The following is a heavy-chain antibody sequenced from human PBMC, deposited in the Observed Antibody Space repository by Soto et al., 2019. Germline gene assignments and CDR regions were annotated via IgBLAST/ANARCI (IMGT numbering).Heavy chain of an antibody. Sequence: PGGSLRLSCAASGFTFSIYSMNWVRQAPGKGLEWVSYISGGSTSTYYADSVKGRFTISRDNAQNSLYLQMNSLRDEDTAVYYCARRLVDTVSMDVWGQGTTVTVS. CDR1: GFTFSIYS. CDR2: ISGGSTST. J-gene: IGHJ6*02. CDR3: ARRLVDTVSMDV. D-gene: IGHD5-18*01. V-gene: IGHV3-48*02.